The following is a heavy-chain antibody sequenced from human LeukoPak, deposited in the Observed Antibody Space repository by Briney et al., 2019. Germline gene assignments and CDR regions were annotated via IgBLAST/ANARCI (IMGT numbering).Heavy chain of an antibody. CDR3: ARGPAVARFDY. CDR2: INHSGST. CDR1: GGSFGGYY. J-gene: IGHJ4*02. Sequence: SETLSLTCAVYGGSFGGYYWSWIRQPPGKGLEWIGEINHSGSTNYNPSLKSRVTISVDTSKNQFSLKLNSVTAADTAVYYCARGPAVARFDYWGQGTLVTVSS. D-gene: IGHD6-19*01. V-gene: IGHV4-34*01.